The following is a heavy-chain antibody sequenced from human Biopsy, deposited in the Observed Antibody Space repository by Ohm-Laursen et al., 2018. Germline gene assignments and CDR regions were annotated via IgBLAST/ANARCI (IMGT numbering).Heavy chain of an antibody. CDR2: IYHSGST. D-gene: IGHD3-3*01. J-gene: IGHJ4*02. CDR3: ARLEWRDTFFDF. CDR1: GGSISSDY. V-gene: IGHV4-59*04. Sequence: SETLSLTCTVSGGSISSDYWSWIRQPPGKGLEWIGNIYHSGSTYYNPSLKSRVTISVEKSKNQFSLKLSSVTAADTAVYYCARLEWRDTFFDFWGQGRLVTVSS.